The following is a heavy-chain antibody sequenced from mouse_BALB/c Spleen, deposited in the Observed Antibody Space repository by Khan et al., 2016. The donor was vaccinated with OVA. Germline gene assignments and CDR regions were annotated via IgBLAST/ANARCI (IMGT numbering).Heavy chain of an antibody. J-gene: IGHJ3*01. Sequence: VQLQQSGPELVKPGASVKMSCKASGYTFTSYVMYWVSQKPGQGLEWIGYINPYNDDTKYNAKFKGKATLTSDKSSSTAYMDLSSLTSEDSAVYYCTRGGYASFAYWGQGTLVTVSA. CDR1: GYTFTSYV. V-gene: IGHV1S136*01. CDR2: INPYNDDT. CDR3: TRGGYASFAY. D-gene: IGHD2-2*01.